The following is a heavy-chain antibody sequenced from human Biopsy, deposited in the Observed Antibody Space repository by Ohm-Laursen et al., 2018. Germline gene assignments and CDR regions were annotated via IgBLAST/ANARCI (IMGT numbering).Heavy chain of an antibody. CDR1: GGTFSNYA. CDR3: ATPFQYYDSWGGYPPFDH. D-gene: IGHD3-3*01. Sequence: SVKVSCKASGGTFSNYAISWVRQAPGEGLEWMGGIIAVSGLVNYAPKFQGRVSITADKSMTTAYMELSNLKSEDTAVYYCATPFQYYDSWGGYPPFDHWGQGTLVTVSS. V-gene: IGHV1-69*10. J-gene: IGHJ4*02. CDR2: IIAVSGLV.